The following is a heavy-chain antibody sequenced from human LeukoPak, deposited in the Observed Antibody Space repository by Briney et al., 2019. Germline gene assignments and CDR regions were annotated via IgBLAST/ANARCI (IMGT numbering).Heavy chain of an antibody. Sequence: PSETLSLTCAVYGGSLNGHYWSWIRPPPGKGLEWIGEGSESGGTKFNPSLKSRVTISADTSKNQFSLKVKSVTAADTAVYYCAKNGQSGFSFDPWGQGTLVTVSS. CDR3: AKNGQSGFSFDP. V-gene: IGHV4-34*01. D-gene: IGHD3-3*01. CDR1: GGSLNGHY. CDR2: GSESGGT. J-gene: IGHJ5*02.